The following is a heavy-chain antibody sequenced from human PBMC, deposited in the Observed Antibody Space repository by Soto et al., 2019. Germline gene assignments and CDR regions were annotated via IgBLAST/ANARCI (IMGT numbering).Heavy chain of an antibody. V-gene: IGHV1-8*01. Sequence: QVQLVQSGAEVKKPGASVKVSCKASGYTFTSYDINWVRQATGQGLEWMGWMNPNSGNTGYAQKFQGRVTMTRNTSISTAYMELSSLRSEDTAVYYCARGPWSDSIAAAGTVDYWGQGTLVTVSS. D-gene: IGHD6-13*01. CDR2: MNPNSGNT. CDR1: GYTFTSYD. J-gene: IGHJ4*02. CDR3: ARGPWSDSIAAAGTVDY.